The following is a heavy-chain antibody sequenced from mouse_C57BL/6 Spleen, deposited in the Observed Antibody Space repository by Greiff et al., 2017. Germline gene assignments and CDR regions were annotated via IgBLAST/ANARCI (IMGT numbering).Heavy chain of an antibody. CDR1: GYTFTSYW. Sequence: QVHVKQPGAELVKPGASVKMSCKASGYTFTSYWITWVKQRPGQGLEWIGDIYPGSGSTNYNEKFKSKATLTVDTSSSTAYMQLSSLTSEDSAVYYCARSYEDFDYWGQGTTLTVSS. CDR3: ARSYEDFDY. D-gene: IGHD2-3*01. CDR2: IYPGSGST. V-gene: IGHV1-55*01. J-gene: IGHJ2*01.